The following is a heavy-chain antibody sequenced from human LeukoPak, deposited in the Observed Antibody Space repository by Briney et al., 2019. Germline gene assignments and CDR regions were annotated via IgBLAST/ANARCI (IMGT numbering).Heavy chain of an antibody. Sequence: GALRLSCAASGFTFSSYSMNWVRQAPGKGLEWVSSISSVTNSIYYADSVKGRFTISRDNAKNSLYLQMNSLRAEDTAVYYCASLAGDYYGSGSYYKAPDAFDIWGQGTMVTVSS. CDR3: ASLAGDYYGSGSYYKAPDAFDI. D-gene: IGHD3-10*01. V-gene: IGHV3-21*01. J-gene: IGHJ3*02. CDR1: GFTFSSYS. CDR2: ISSVTNSI.